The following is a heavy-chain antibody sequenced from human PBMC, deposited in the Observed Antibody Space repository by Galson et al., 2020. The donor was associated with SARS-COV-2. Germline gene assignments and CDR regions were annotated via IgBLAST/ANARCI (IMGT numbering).Heavy chain of an antibody. D-gene: IGHD6-19*01. V-gene: IGHV1-18*01. CDR3: ARDPAGPGWYGFDN. CDR2: ISAYNGNT. CDR1: GYTFTTYG. J-gene: IGHJ4*02. Sequence: ASVKVSCKASGYTFTTYGISWVRQAPGQGLEWLGWISAYNGNTYSAQKVQDRVTMTTDTSTSTVYMELRSLRSADTAVYYCARDPAGPGWYGFDNWGQGTLVIVSS.